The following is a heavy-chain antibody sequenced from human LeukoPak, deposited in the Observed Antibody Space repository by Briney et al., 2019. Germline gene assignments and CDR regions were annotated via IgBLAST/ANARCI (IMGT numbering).Heavy chain of an antibody. Sequence: QPGGSLRLSCAASGFTFSSYPMSWVRQAPGEGLEWVSSITGSGVGTYYADSVKGRFTVSRDHSKNTLNLQMNSLRAGDTAVYYCAKRYFYDSSRGAFDVWGQGTMVTVSS. V-gene: IGHV3-23*01. CDR1: GFTFSSYP. J-gene: IGHJ3*01. CDR2: ITGSGVGT. CDR3: AKRYFYDSSRGAFDV. D-gene: IGHD3-22*01.